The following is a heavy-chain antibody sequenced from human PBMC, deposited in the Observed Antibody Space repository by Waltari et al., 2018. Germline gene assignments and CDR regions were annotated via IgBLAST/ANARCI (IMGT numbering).Heavy chain of an antibody. CDR2: INPNSGGT. J-gene: IGHJ4*02. V-gene: IGHV1-2*06. CDR1: GYTFTGYY. Sequence: VSCKASGYTFTGYYMHWVRQAPGQGLEWMGRINPNSGGTNYAQKFQGRVTMTRDTSISTAYMELSRLRSDDTAVYYCASTVYAIPYIDYWGQGTLVTVSS. CDR3: ASTVYAIPYIDY. D-gene: IGHD2-8*01.